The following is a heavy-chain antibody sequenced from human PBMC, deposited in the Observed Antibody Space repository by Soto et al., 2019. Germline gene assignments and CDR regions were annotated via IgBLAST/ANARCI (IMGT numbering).Heavy chain of an antibody. D-gene: IGHD2-15*01. CDR1: GGTFSSYA. J-gene: IGHJ4*02. CDR3: AIDETYCSGGSCLRNYFDY. Sequence: GASVKVSCKASGGTFSSYAISWVRQAPGQGLERMGGIIPIFGTANYAQKFQGRVTITADEFTSTAYMELSSLRSEDTAVYYCAIDETYCSGGSCLRNYFDYWGQGTLVTVSS. V-gene: IGHV1-69*13. CDR2: IIPIFGTA.